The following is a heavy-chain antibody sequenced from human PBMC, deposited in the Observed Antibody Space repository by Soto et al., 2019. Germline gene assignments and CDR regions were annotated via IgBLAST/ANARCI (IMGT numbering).Heavy chain of an antibody. CDR2: ISSSSTFI. Sequence: GGSLRLSCAASGFTFNSYSMNWVRQAPGKGLEWVSSISSSSTFIYDADSVKGRFSISRDNAKNSLFLQMDSLRAEDTAVYFCARGRPTGYSYYGMDVWGQGTTVTVSS. V-gene: IGHV3-21*01. CDR1: GFTFNSYS. D-gene: IGHD1-1*01. J-gene: IGHJ6*02. CDR3: ARGRPTGYSYYGMDV.